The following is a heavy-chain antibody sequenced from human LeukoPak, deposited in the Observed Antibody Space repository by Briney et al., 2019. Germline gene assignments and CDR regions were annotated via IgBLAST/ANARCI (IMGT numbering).Heavy chain of an antibody. CDR3: ARGVGIPVLGTPWFDP. CDR2: INPDNGDT. Sequence: ASVKVSCKASGYTFTSYGISWVRQAPGQGLEWMGWINPDNGDTGYAQNFQGRVTMTRDTSITTAYMQLDSLRSDDTAVYYCARGVGIPVLGTPWFDPWGQGTLVSVSS. V-gene: IGHV1-8*02. D-gene: IGHD1-1*01. CDR1: GYTFTSYG. J-gene: IGHJ5*02.